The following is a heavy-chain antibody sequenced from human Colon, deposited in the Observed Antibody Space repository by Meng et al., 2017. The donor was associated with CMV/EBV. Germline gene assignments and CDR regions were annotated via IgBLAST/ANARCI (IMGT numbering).Heavy chain of an antibody. D-gene: IGHD3-16*01. CDR2: IKADGSET. CDR1: GFTFSDHY. J-gene: IGHJ4*03. Sequence: GGSLRLSCATSGFTFSDHYMDWVRQAPGKGLEWVANIKADGSETYYADSVKGRFIISRDNAKNSLYLQMNSLRVEDTAVYFCVRGHYDGAWGHGTLVTVSS. V-gene: IGHV3-7*04. CDR3: VRGHYDGA.